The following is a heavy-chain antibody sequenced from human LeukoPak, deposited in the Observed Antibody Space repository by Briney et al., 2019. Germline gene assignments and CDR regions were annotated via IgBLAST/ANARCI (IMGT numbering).Heavy chain of an antibody. J-gene: IGHJ4*02. CDR1: GYTFTNYY. D-gene: IGHD3-16*01. V-gene: IGHV1-46*01. CDR2: INPSGGRT. CDR3: VRERRAWGEDF. Sequence: ASVKVSCKASGYTFTNYYIHWVRQAPGQGLEWVGMINPSGGRTSYAQRFQGRVTVTTDTSTSTVYMQLSSLASEDTAVYYCVRERRAWGEDFWGQGTLVTVSS.